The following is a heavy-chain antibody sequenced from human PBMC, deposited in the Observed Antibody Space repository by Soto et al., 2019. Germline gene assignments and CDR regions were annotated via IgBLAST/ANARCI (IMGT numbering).Heavy chain of an antibody. CDR1: GFSFGSYW. CDR2: VNSDGSST. Sequence: EVPLAESGGDLVQPGGSLRLSCAASGFSFGSYWMHWVRQAPGKGLVWVSRVNSDGSSTSYADSVKGRFAISRDNAKNTVFLQMNSLRGEDTAVYFCSRGVAWGWDYWGQGTLVTVSS. V-gene: IGHV3-74*01. CDR3: SRGVAWGWDY. J-gene: IGHJ4*02. D-gene: IGHD6-19*01.